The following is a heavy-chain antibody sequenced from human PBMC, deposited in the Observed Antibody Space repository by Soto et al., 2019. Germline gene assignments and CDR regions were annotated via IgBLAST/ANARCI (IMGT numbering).Heavy chain of an antibody. CDR3: ARDMGFGLSDY. CDR1: GYTFTSYG. CDR2: ISTYNGNT. V-gene: IGHV1-18*01. J-gene: IGHJ4*02. D-gene: IGHD3-10*01. Sequence: GASVKVSCKASGYTFTSYGISWVRQAPGQGLEWMGWISTYNGNTKYSQKFQGRVTITRDTSATTAYMELSSLRSEDTAVYYCARDMGFGLSDYWGQGTLVTVSS.